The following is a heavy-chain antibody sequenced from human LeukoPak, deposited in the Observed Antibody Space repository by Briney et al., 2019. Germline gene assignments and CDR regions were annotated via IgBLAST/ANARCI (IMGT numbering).Heavy chain of an antibody. Sequence: PGGSLRLSCAVSGFTFKNYAMNWVRQVPGKGLEWVSIITDDGDDTKYADSVKGRFTISRDNSKNTLYLQMNSLRAEDTAVYYCAKDPAYCGGDCYGIGYFDYWGQGTLVTVSS. CDR2: ITDDGDDT. CDR1: GFTFKNYA. V-gene: IGHV3-23*01. D-gene: IGHD2-21*01. CDR3: AKDPAYCGGDCYGIGYFDY. J-gene: IGHJ4*02.